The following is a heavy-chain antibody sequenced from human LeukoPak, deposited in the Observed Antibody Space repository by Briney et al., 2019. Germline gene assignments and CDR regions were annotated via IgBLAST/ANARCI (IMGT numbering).Heavy chain of an antibody. Sequence: SETLSLTCTVSGGSINSATYYWTWIRQPAGKGLEWIGRIYTSGSTNYNPSLKSRVTISVDTSKNQFSLKLSSVTAADTAVYYCARISIPATAIPSDGWFDPWGQGTLVTVSS. CDR3: ARISIPATAIPSDGWFDP. J-gene: IGHJ5*02. CDR1: GGSINSATYY. CDR2: IYTSGST. D-gene: IGHD2-2*02. V-gene: IGHV4-61*02.